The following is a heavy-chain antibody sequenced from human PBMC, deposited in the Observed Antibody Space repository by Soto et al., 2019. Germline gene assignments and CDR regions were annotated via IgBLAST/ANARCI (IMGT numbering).Heavy chain of an antibody. CDR3: ASLGVGDWANYYYYYGMDV. V-gene: IGHV3-23*01. Sequence: PGGSLRLSCTASGFPFINYAMTWVRQAPGKGLEWVSTLSSEGDTYYADSVKGRFTVSRDNSKSTLYLQMNSLRAEDTAVYYCASLGVGDWANYYYYYGMDVWGQGTTVTVSS. CDR1: GFPFINYA. J-gene: IGHJ6*02. CDR2: LSSEGDT. D-gene: IGHD2-21*02.